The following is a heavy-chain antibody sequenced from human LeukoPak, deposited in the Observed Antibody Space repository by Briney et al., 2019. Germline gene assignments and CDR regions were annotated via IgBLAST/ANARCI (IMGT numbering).Heavy chain of an antibody. J-gene: IGHJ6*02. CDR3: ASLYYYYYGMDV. Sequence: PGGSLRLFCAASGFTVSSNYMSWVRQAPGKGLEWVSVIYSGGSTYYADSVKGRFTISRDNSKKTLYLKMNSLRAEDTAVYYCASLYYYYYGMDVWGQGTTVTVSS. V-gene: IGHV3-66*01. CDR2: IYSGGST. CDR1: GFTVSSNY.